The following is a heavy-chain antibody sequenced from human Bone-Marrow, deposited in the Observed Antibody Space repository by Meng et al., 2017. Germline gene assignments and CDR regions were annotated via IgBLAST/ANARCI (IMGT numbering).Heavy chain of an antibody. D-gene: IGHD2-2*02. Sequence: GESLKISCAASGFTFSSYEMNWVRQAPGKGLEWVSYISSSGNTIYYADSVKGRFTISRDNAKNSLYLQMNSLRDEDTAVYYCARGDGDCSSTSCYMVDYWGQGTLVTVSS. V-gene: IGHV3-48*03. CDR3: ARGDGDCSSTSCYMVDY. J-gene: IGHJ4*02. CDR1: GFTFSSYE. CDR2: ISSSGNTI.